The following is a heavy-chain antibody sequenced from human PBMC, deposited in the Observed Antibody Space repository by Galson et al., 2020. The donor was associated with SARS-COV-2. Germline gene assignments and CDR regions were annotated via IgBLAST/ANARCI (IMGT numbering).Heavy chain of an antibody. D-gene: IGHD5-12*01. CDR3: AHDVGYSHSWCDS. CDR1: GQIANTYE. V-gene: IGHV1-8*01. J-gene: IGHJ5*01. CDR2: MNSNNGNT. Sequence: ASVKVSCKPSGQIANTYEITWVRQAPGEGLEWMGWMNSNNGNTGYAQKFQGRITMTRDTSTNTAYMELSSLKNEDTAIYFCAHDVGYSHSWCDSWGQGTLVTVSS.